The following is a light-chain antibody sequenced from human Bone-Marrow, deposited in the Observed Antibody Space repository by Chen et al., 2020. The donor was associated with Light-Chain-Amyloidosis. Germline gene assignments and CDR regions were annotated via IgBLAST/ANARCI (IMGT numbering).Light chain of an antibody. V-gene: IGKV3-20*01. CDR1: QSVTGSH. CDR2: AAS. CDR3: QQYATSPWT. Sequence: EILLTQSPGTLSLSPGERVTLSCRASQSVTGSHLAWYQQKPGQAPSLLIYAASTRATGVPDRFRGSGSGTAFTLTISRLEPEDFAVYYCQQYATSPWTFGRGTKVEMK. J-gene: IGKJ1*01.